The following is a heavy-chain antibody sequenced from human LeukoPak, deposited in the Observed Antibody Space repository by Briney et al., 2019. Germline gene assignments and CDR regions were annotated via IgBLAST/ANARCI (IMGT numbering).Heavy chain of an antibody. D-gene: IGHD5-24*01. Sequence: GGSLRLSCGASGITFSSYSMNWVRQAPGKGLEWVAVIWYDGSNINYGDSVKGRFAISRDNSRNTLYLQMNSLRAEDTALYYCXREXTTXNGXXXXRRHHYFDHWGQGALVIVSS. J-gene: IGHJ4*02. CDR3: XREXTTXNGXXXXRRHHYFDH. V-gene: IGHV3-33*01. CDR2: IWYDGSNI. CDR1: GITFSSYS.